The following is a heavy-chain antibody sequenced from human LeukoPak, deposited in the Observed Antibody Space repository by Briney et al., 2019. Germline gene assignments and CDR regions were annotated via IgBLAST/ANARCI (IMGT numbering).Heavy chain of an antibody. CDR3: ARHDPQTYYYDSSGYFPFAY. CDR1: GGSISSSSYY. D-gene: IGHD3-22*01. CDR2: IYYSGST. Sequence: SETLSLTCTVSGGSISSSSYYWGWIRQPPGKGLEWIGSIYYSGSTYYNPSLKSRVTISVDTSKNQFSLKLSSVTAADTAVYYCARHDPQTYYYDSSGYFPFAYWGQGTLVTVSS. V-gene: IGHV4-39*01. J-gene: IGHJ4*02.